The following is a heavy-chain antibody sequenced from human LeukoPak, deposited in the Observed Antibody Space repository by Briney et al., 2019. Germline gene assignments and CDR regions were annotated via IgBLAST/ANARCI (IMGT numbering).Heavy chain of an antibody. D-gene: IGHD3-10*01. CDR2: IYYSGST. J-gene: IGHJ4*02. Sequence: SETLSLTCTVSGGSISSYYWSWIRQPPGKGLEWIGYIYYSGSTNYNPSLKSRVTISVDTSKNQFSLELSSVTAADTAVYYCARDRGGYYFDYWGQGTLVTVSS. V-gene: IGHV4-59*01. CDR1: GGSISSYY. CDR3: ARDRGGYYFDY.